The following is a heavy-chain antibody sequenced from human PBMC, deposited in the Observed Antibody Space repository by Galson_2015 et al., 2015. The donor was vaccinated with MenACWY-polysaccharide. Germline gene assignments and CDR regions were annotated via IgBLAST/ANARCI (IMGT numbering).Heavy chain of an antibody. V-gene: IGHV2-5*01. CDR2: IYWDNK. Sequence: PALVKPTQTLTLPCTFSGFSLTASAVGVGWIRQPPGKALEWLALIYWDNKNYTPSLKNRLTITKDTSKNQVVLTMTNVESVDTATYFCAQRMGVAGAFNYWGQGTLVTVSS. D-gene: IGHD6-19*01. CDR1: GFSLTASAVG. J-gene: IGHJ4*02. CDR3: AQRMGVAGAFNY.